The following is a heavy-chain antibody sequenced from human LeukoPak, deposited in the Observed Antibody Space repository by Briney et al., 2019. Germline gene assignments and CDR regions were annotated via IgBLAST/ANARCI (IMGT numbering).Heavy chain of an antibody. V-gene: IGHV1-8*03. J-gene: IGHJ5*02. CDR3: ARGRMITFGGVIAH. CDR2: MNPNSGNT. Sequence: ASVKVSCKASGYTFTSYDINWVRQATGQGLEWMGWMNPNSGNTGYAQKFQGRVTITRNTSISTAYMELSSLRSEDTAVYYCARGRMITFGGVIAHWGQGTLVTVSS. CDR1: GYTFTSYD. D-gene: IGHD3-16*01.